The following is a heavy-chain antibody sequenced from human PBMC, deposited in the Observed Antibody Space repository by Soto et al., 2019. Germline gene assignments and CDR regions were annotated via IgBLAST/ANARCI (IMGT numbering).Heavy chain of an antibody. D-gene: IGHD2-15*01. J-gene: IGHJ4*02. CDR2: FSGSGGRT. CDR1: GFTFGSYD. Sequence: EVQLLESGGGLVQPWGSLRLSCATSGFTFGSYDMSWVRQAPGKGLEWVSTFSGSGGRTYYSDSVKGRFTITRDHSKNTVYLQKNSMRAEDTAIYYCATDRRGGYCSGGRCYSPDYWGQGTLVTVSS. V-gene: IGHV3-23*01. CDR3: ATDRRGGYCSGGRCYSPDY.